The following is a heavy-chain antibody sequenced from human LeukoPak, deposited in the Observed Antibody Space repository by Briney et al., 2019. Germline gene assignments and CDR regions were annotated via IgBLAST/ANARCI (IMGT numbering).Heavy chain of an antibody. CDR1: GFTFSSYG. CDR3: AKDGAWLRFDD. J-gene: IGHJ4*02. CDR2: IRYDRRNQ. V-gene: IGHV3-30*02. Sequence: GGSLRLSCAASGFTFSSYGMHWVRQAPGKGLEWVAFIRYDRRNQYYAGSVKGRFTISRDNSKNTLYLQMNSLSAEDTAVYYCAKDGAWLRFDDWGQGILVTVSS. D-gene: IGHD5-12*01.